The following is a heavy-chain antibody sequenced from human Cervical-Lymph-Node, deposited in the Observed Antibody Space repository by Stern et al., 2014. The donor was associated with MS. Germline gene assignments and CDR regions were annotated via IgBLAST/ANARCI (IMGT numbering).Heavy chain of an antibody. V-gene: IGHV1-18*04. Sequence: VQLVESGAEVKKPGASVKVSCKASGYTFSSYGISWVRQAPGKGLEWVGWISAYNGNTNYAQKLEGRGIITTETSKNTEYTQLRSLRSDDAAVYYCARVEKKQPSRGDYWGQGTLVTVSS. D-gene: IGHD6-13*01. J-gene: IGHJ4*02. CDR2: ISAYNGNT. CDR1: GYTFSSYG. CDR3: ARVEKKQPSRGDY.